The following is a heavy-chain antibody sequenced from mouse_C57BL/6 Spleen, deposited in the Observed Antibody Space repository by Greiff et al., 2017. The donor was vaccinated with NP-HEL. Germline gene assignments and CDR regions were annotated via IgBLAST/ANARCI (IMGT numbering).Heavy chain of an antibody. J-gene: IGHJ1*03. CDR2: IDPETGGT. Sequence: VQLQQSGAELVRPGASVTLSCKASGYTFTDYEMHWVKQTPVHGLEWIGAIDPETGGTAYNQKFKGKAILTADKSSSTAYMELRSLTSEDSAVYYCTRGTGYYGSSPRYFDVWGTGTTVTVSS. CDR1: GYTFTDYE. CDR3: TRGTGYYGSSPRYFDV. D-gene: IGHD1-1*01. V-gene: IGHV1-15*01.